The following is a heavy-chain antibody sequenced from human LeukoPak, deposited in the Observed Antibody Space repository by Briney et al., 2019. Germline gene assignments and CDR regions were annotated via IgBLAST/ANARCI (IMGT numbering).Heavy chain of an antibody. J-gene: IGHJ4*02. Sequence: GGSLRLSCAASGFTFSPYWMHWVRQAPGKGLVWVSHINGDGTTTTYADSVKGRFTISRDNAQNTLYLQMNSLRAEDTAVYYCARGTALQDYWGRGTLVTVSS. CDR3: ARGTALQDY. CDR2: INGDGTTT. V-gene: IGHV3-74*01. D-gene: IGHD2-2*02. CDR1: GFTFSPYW.